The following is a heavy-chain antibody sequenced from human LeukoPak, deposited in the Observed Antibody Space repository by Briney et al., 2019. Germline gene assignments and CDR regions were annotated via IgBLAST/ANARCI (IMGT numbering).Heavy chain of an antibody. CDR3: AKGAGGSSAWYAIFDY. J-gene: IGHJ4*02. CDR2: ISGSGGST. D-gene: IGHD6-13*01. CDR1: GFTFSSYA. Sequence: GGSLRLSCAASGFTFSSYAMSWVRQAPGKGLEWVSAISGSGGSTYYADSVKGRFTISRDNSKNTLYMQMNSLRAEDTAVYYCAKGAGGSSAWYAIFDYWGQGTLITVSS. V-gene: IGHV3-23*01.